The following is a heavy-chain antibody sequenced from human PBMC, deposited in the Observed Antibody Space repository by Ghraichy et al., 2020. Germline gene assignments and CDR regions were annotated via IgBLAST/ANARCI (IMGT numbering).Heavy chain of an antibody. V-gene: IGHV1-2*02. Sequence: ASVKDSCKASGYTFTGYYMHWVRQAPGQGLEWMGWINPSSGGTHFVQNFQGRVTMPRDTSINTASMGLSTLRSDDTAVYRCARQGYCSNTACYTGSFDYWGQGTLVTVSS. D-gene: IGHD2-2*02. CDR3: ARQGYCSNTACYTGSFDY. CDR2: INPSSGGT. J-gene: IGHJ4*02. CDR1: GYTFTGYY.